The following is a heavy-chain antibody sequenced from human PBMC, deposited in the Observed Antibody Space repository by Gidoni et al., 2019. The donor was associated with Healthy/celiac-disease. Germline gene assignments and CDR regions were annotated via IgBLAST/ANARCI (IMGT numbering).Heavy chain of an antibody. D-gene: IGHD1-7*01. CDR3: ARDLHPELRIYGMDV. CDR1: GFTVRSNY. Sequence: EVQLVESGGGLIQPGGSLRLSCAASGFTVRSNYMSWVRQAPGKGLEWVSVIYSGGSTYYADSVKGRFTISRDNSKNTLYLQMNSLRAEDTAVYYCARDLHPELRIYGMDVWGQGTTVTVSS. V-gene: IGHV3-53*01. J-gene: IGHJ6*02. CDR2: IYSGGST.